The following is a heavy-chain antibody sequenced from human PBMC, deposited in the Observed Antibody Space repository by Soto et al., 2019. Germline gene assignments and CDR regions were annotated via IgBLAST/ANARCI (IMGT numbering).Heavy chain of an antibody. CDR1: GFSFSTYT. V-gene: IGHV3-23*01. D-gene: IGHD2-8*01. J-gene: IGHJ4*02. CDR3: AKARCTTSNCYVPDY. Sequence: EVQLLESGGGLVQPGGSLRLSCAASGFSFSTYTMSWVRRAPGTGLEWVSAISGSGGSPSYADSVQGRFTISRDNPKKTLYLQMNSLRAEDTAVYYCAKARCTTSNCYVPDYWGQGTLVTVSS. CDR2: ISGSGGSP.